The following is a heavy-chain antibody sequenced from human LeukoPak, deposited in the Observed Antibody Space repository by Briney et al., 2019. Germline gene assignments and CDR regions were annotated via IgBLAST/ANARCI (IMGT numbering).Heavy chain of an antibody. CDR1: GFTFSSYA. Sequence: GGSLRLSCAASGFTFSSYAMSWVRQAPGKGLEWVSAISGSGGSTYYADSVKGRFTSSRDNSKNTLYLQMNSLRAEDTAVYYCAKDLGYSSGWYVDYWGQGTLVTVSS. D-gene: IGHD6-19*01. V-gene: IGHV3-23*01. CDR3: AKDLGYSSGWYVDY. CDR2: ISGSGGST. J-gene: IGHJ4*02.